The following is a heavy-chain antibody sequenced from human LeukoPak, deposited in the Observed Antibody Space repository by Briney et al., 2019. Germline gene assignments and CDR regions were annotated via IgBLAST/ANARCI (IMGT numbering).Heavy chain of an antibody. D-gene: IGHD2-2*01. CDR1: GGSISSGGYY. Sequence: PSETLSLTCTVSGGSISSGGYYWSWIRQHPGKGLEWIGYIYYSGSTYYNPSLKSRVTISVDTSKNQFSLKLSSVTAADTAVYYCAKAGYCSSTSCYDPYYLDYWGQGTLVTVSS. J-gene: IGHJ4*02. V-gene: IGHV4-31*03. CDR3: AKAGYCSSTSCYDPYYLDY. CDR2: IYYSGST.